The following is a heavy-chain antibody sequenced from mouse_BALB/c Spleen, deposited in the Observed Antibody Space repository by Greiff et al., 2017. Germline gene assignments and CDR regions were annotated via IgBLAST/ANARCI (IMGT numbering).Heavy chain of an antibody. CDR2: ISSGGSYT. V-gene: IGHV5-6*01. Sequence: EVQVVESGGDLVKPGGSLKLSCAASGFTFSSYGMSWVRQTPDKRLEWVATISSGGSYTYYPDSVKGRFTISRDNAKNTLYLQMSSLKSEDTAMYYCARHEEVRRPFAYWGQGTLVTVSA. CDR1: GFTFSSYG. D-gene: IGHD2-14*01. CDR3: ARHEEVRRPFAY. J-gene: IGHJ3*01.